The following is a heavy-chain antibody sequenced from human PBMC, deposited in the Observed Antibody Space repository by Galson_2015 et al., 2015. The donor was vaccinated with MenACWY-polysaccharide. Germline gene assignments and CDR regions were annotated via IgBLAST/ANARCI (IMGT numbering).Heavy chain of an antibody. Sequence: SLRLSCAASGFTFSSYWMHWVCQAPGKGLVWVSRIYGDGTATNYADSVKGRFTISRDDAKNTVYLQMNSLRAEDTAVYYCARGGVAAGADYWGQGTLVTVSS. CDR2: IYGDGTAT. V-gene: IGHV3-74*01. CDR1: GFTFSSYW. J-gene: IGHJ4*01. CDR3: ARGGVAAGADY. D-gene: IGHD3-10*01.